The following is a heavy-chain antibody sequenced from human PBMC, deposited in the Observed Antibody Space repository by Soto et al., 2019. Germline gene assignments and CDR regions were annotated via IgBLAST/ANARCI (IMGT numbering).Heavy chain of an antibody. J-gene: IGHJ6*02. CDR2: IYSSGST. CDR1: GGSISNSY. Sequence: QVQLQESGPGLVRPSETLSLTCTVSGGSISNSYWSWIRQSPGKGLEWIGYIYSSGSTNYNPSLKSRFTISVDTSKNQFSLKLSSLIAADTAVYYCARHSPPFFYGSGQWDVWGQGTTVTVSS. V-gene: IGHV4-59*08. D-gene: IGHD3-10*01. CDR3: ARHSPPFFYGSGQWDV.